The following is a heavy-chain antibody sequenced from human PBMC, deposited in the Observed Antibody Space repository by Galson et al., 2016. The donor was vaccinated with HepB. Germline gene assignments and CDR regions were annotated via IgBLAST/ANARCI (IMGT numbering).Heavy chain of an antibody. CDR2: IYHSGST. V-gene: IGHV4-4*02. Sequence: SETLSLTCAVSGGSITSSNWWSWVRQPPGKGLEWIGEIYHSGSTNYTPSLKSRVTISVDKSQNQFSLRLPSVTAADTGVCDCASLVIIPYNTDCLHQGPIGLPPGTLLQEHLWG. CDR1: GGSITSSNW. CDR3: ASLVIIPYNTDCLHQGPIGLPPGTLLQEHL. J-gene: IGHJ6*01. D-gene: IGHD2-21*02.